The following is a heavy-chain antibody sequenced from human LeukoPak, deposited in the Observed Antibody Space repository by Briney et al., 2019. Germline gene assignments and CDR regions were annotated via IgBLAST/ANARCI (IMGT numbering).Heavy chain of an antibody. CDR3: ATTTVTPPGAFDI. CDR2: IKQDGSEK. J-gene: IGHJ3*02. V-gene: IGHV3-7*01. D-gene: IGHD4-17*01. Sequence: GGSLRLSCAASGFIFSSYWMIWVRQAPGKGLEWVADIKQDGSEKYYVDSVKGRFTISRDNPKNSLYLQMNSLRAEDTAVYYCATTTVTPPGAFDIWGQGTMVTVSS. CDR1: GFIFSSYW.